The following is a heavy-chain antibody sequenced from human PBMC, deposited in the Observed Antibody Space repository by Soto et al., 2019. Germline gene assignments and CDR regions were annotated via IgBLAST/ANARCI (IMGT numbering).Heavy chain of an antibody. J-gene: IGHJ4*02. D-gene: IGHD3-10*01. Sequence: QVQLVQSGAEVKKPGSSVKVSCKVSGGTFSSYTISWVRQAPGQGLEWTGRIIPILGIANYAQKFQGRVTITADKSTSTAYMELSSLRSEDTAVYYCASITMVRGVIVVDYWGQGTLVTVSS. V-gene: IGHV1-69*02. CDR1: GGTFSSYT. CDR2: IIPILGIA. CDR3: ASITMVRGVIVVDY.